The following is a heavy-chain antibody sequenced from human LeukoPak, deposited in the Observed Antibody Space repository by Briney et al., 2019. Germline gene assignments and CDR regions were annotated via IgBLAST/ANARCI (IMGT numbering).Heavy chain of an antibody. V-gene: IGHV3-30*18. D-gene: IGHD3-3*01. CDR1: GFTFSSYG. CDR2: ISHDGSNK. CDR3: AKDGHVLRFLGRAALDI. J-gene: IGHJ3*02. Sequence: GGSLRLSCAASGFTFSSYGMHWVRQAPGKGLEWVAVISHDGSNKYYADSVKGRFTISRDNSENTLYLQMNSLRAEDTAVYYCAKDGHVLRFLGRAALDIWGQGTMVTVSS.